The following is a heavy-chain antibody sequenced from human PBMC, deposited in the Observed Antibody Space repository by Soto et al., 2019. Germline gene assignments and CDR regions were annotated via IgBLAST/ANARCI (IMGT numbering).Heavy chain of an antibody. J-gene: IGHJ5*02. Sequence: PSCTLSLTCTVSGACISGFYWSWIRKSAGKGLEWIGRIYATGTTDYNPSLKSRVMMSVDTSKKQFSLKLRSVTAADTAVYYCVRDGTKTLRDWFDPWGQGISVTGSS. V-gene: IGHV4-4*07. CDR2: IYATGTT. D-gene: IGHD1-1*01. CDR3: VRDGTKTLRDWFDP. CDR1: GACISGFY.